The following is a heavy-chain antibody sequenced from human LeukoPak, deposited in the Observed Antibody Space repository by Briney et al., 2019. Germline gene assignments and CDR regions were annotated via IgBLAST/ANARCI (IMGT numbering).Heavy chain of an antibody. CDR1: GYTFTSYD. CDR2: MNPNSGNT. CDR3: ARGIAAAGTGDYYYYGMDV. D-gene: IGHD6-13*01. J-gene: IGHJ6*02. Sequence: ASVKVSCKASGYTFTSYDINWVRQATGQMLEWMGWMNPNSGNTGYAQKFQGRVTMTRNTSISTAYMELSSLRSEDTAVYYCARGIAAAGTGDYYYYGMDVWGQGTTVTVSS. V-gene: IGHV1-8*01.